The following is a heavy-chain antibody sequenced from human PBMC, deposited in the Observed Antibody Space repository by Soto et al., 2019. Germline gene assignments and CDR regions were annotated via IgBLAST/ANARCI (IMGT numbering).Heavy chain of an antibody. V-gene: IGHV4-31*03. CDR1: GGSISSGGYC. CDR3: ARDPAYYGSGSYYDGRAYYYGMDV. D-gene: IGHD3-10*01. CDR2: INDSGSI. Sequence: QVQLLESGPGLVKPSQTLSLTCTVSGGSISSGGYCWSWVRQHPGKGLEWIGNINDSGSIYSNPSLKSRVTISVDTSKNQFSLRLSSVTVADTAVYFCARDPAYYGSGSYYDGRAYYYGMDVWGHGTTVTVSS. J-gene: IGHJ6*02.